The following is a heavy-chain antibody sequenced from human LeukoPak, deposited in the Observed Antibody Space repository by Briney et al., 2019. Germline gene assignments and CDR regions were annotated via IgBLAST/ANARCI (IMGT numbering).Heavy chain of an antibody. V-gene: IGHV3-13*01. D-gene: IGHD6-19*01. CDR2: IGATGDT. CDR3: ATDRGWFFDY. CDR1: GLTFSSYD. J-gene: IGHJ4*02. Sequence: GGSLRLSCAASGLTFSSYDIHWVRQAPGKGLEWVSSIGATGDTYYTDSVKGRFTISRDNSKNTLYLQMNTLRDEDTAVFYCATDRGWFFDYWGQGTLVTVAS.